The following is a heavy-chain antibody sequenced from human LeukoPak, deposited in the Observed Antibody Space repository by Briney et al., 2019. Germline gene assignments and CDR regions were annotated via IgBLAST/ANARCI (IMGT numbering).Heavy chain of an antibody. V-gene: IGHV4-59*01. CDR3: ARVRLERSYYYYYYMDV. J-gene: IGHJ6*03. CDR1: GGSISTYY. D-gene: IGHD1-1*01. CDR2: IYYSGST. Sequence: SETLSLTCTVSGGSISTYYWSWIRQPPGKGLEWIGYIYYSGSTNYNPSLKSRVTISVDTSKNQFSLKLSSVTAADTAVYYCARVRLERSYYYYYYMDVWGKGTTVTISS.